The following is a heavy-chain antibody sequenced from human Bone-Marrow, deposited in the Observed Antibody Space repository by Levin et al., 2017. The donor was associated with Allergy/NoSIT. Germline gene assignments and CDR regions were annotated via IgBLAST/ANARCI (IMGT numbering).Heavy chain of an antibody. V-gene: IGHV3-9*01. CDR3: ASLGGF. CDR1: GFTFDDYA. D-gene: IGHD3-16*01. CDR2: ISWNSGSI. J-gene: IGHJ4*02. Sequence: LSLTCAASGFTFDDYAMHWVRQAPGKGLEWVSGISWNSGSIGYADSVKGRFTISRDNAKNSLYLQMNSLRAEDTALYYCASLGGFWGQGTLVTVSS.